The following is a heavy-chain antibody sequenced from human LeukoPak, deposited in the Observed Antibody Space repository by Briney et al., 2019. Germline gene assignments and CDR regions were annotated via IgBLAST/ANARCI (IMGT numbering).Heavy chain of an antibody. J-gene: IGHJ4*02. CDR2: ISGSGGST. D-gene: IGHD2-2*01. CDR1: GFTFSSYA. V-gene: IGHV3-23*01. CDR3: WGYCSSSSYYNYFDY. Sequence: PGGSLRLSCAASGFTFSSYAMSWVRQAPGKGLEWVSAISGSGGSTYYADSVKGRFTISRDNSKNTLYLQVNSLRAEDTAVYYCWGYCSSSSYYNYFDYWGQGTLVTVSS.